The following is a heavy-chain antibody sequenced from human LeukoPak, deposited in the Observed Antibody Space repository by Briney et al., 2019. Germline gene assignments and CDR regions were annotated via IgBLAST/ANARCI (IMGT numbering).Heavy chain of an antibody. CDR3: AREGLWPSAYFDY. CDR1: GGSISSGDYY. J-gene: IGHJ4*02. Sequence: PSQTLSLTCTVSGGSISSGDYYWSWIRQPPGKGLEWIGYIYYSGSTYYNPSLKSRVTISVDTSKNQFSLKLSSVTAADTAVYYCAREGLWPSAYFDYWGQGTLVTVSS. CDR2: IYYSGST. D-gene: IGHD5-18*01. V-gene: IGHV4-30-4*01.